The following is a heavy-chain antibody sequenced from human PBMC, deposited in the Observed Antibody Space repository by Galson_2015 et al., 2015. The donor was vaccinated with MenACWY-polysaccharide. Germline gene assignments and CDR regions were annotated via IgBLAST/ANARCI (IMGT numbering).Heavy chain of an antibody. CDR2: ISSGSRIV. CDR1: GFTFGDYP. D-gene: IGHD3/OR15-3a*01. J-gene: IGHJ4*02. CDR3: VRARYLDV. Sequence: SLRLCCAASGFTFGDYPLNWARQAPGKGLEWLSHISSGSRIVYYADSVWGRFPISRDNAKNSLYLQMNSLRVEDTAVYDCVRARYLDVWGQGTLVTVSS. V-gene: IGHV3-48*01.